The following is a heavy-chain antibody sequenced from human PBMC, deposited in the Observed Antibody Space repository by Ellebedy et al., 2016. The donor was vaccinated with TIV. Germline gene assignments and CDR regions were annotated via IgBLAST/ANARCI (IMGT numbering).Heavy chain of an antibody. CDR1: GFTFSSYA. CDR2: ISYEGSNK. D-gene: IGHD4-17*01. Sequence: GGSLRLXXAASGFTFSSYAMHWVRQAPGKGLEWVAFISYEGSNKHYADSVRGRFTISRDNFKNTLFLQLNSLRPEDTAAFYCAKSPRPSTVTDFDHWGQGTLGTVSS. J-gene: IGHJ4*02. CDR3: AKSPRPSTVTDFDH. V-gene: IGHV3-30*18.